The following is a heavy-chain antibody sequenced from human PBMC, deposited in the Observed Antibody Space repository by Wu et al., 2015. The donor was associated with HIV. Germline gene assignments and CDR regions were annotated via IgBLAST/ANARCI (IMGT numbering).Heavy chain of an antibody. CDR2: INPHSGGT. CDR3: VRGITNPDAFDI. CDR1: GYTFTAYY. V-gene: IGHV1-2*02. Sequence: QVVQSGSEVKKPGASVKVSCTASGYTFTAYYIHWVRQAPGQGLEWMGWINPHSGGTNYVQKFQGRVTMTRDKSITTAYMELSGLRPDDTAVYYCVRGITNPDAFDIWGRGTMVTVSS. J-gene: IGHJ3*02. D-gene: IGHD1-14*01.